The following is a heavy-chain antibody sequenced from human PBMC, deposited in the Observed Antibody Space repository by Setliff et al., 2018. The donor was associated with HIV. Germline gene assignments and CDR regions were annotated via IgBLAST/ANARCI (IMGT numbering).Heavy chain of an antibody. Sequence: LSLTCSVSGGSISSYYWTWVRQPPGKGLEWVGHIYYNGKTDYNPSLKSRLIMSVDRSNNQFSLGLTSVTAADTAVYYCARGLQGWGSAGPNWFDPWGQGTLVTVSS. V-gene: IGHV4-59*08. CDR3: ARGLQGWGSAGPNWFDP. D-gene: IGHD7-27*01. CDR2: IYYNGKT. CDR1: GGSISSYY. J-gene: IGHJ5*02.